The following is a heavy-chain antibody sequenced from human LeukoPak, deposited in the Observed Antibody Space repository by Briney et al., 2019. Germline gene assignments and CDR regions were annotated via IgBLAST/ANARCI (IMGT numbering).Heavy chain of an antibody. CDR2: ISSSSSYI. CDR3: ARTRNGAFDY. CDR1: GFTFSSYS. V-gene: IGHV3-21*04. J-gene: IGHJ4*02. Sequence: GGSLRLSCAASGFTFSSYSMNWVRQAPGKGLEWVSSISSSSSYIYYADSVKGRFTISRDTSKNTLYLQMNSLRADDTAVYYCARTRNGAFDYWGQGTLVTVSS. D-gene: IGHD3-10*01.